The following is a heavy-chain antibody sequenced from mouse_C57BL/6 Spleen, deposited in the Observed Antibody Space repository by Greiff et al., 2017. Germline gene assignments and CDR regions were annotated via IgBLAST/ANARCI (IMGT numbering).Heavy chain of an antibody. J-gene: IGHJ2*01. CDR2: ISPGDGDT. V-gene: IGHV1-82*01. Sequence: QVQLQQSGPELVKPGASVKISCKASGYAFSSSWMNWVKQRPGKGLAWIGRISPGDGDTNYNGKFKGKATLTADKSSSTAYMQLSSLTSEDSAVYFCAKRDGLPSPFDYWGQGTTLTVSS. CDR3: AKRDGLPSPFDY. CDR1: GYAFSSSW. D-gene: IGHD2-4*01.